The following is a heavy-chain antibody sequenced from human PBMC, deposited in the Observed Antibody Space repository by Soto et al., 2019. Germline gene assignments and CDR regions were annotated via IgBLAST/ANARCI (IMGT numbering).Heavy chain of an antibody. CDR2: IAPSGGST. CDR3: ARGAIEMYYFAH. CDR1: GYTFTKFH. D-gene: IGHD2-8*01. J-gene: IGHJ1*01. Sequence: GASVKVSCKASGYTFTKFHLHWVRLAPGQGLEWMGMIAPSGGSTSYAQKFQGRVTMTRDTSTSTVYMELSSLRSEDTAVYYCARGAIEMYYFAHCSLGTLVTVSS. V-gene: IGHV1-46*01.